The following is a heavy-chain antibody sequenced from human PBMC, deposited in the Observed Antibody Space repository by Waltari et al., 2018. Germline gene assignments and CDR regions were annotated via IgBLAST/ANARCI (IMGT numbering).Heavy chain of an antibody. CDR3: ARCLYSGTGIDL. CDR2: VSPDETTT. CDR1: VFTLIAYR. V-gene: IGHV3-74*01. D-gene: IGHD5-12*01. Sequence: EVHLVESGVDLVQPGGCLRVPCTSSVFTLIAYRMHWVRRSPGKGLLWVARVSPDETTTDYADSVKGRLTISRDNGRNMLFLQMNGLRGEDTAAYYCARCLYSGTGIDLWGQGTQVTVSS. J-gene: IGHJ5*02.